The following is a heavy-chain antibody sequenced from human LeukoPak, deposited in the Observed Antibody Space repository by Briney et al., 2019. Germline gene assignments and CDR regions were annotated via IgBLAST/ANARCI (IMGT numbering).Heavy chain of an antibody. D-gene: IGHD1/OR15-1a*01. V-gene: IGHV4-4*07. CDR2: IYTIGST. CDR1: GASISSYY. J-gene: IGHJ4*01. Sequence: SETLSLTCTVSGASISSYYLSWIRQPAGKGLEWIGRIYTIGSTSYNPSLKTGVTMSVDTSKSQFSLQLNSVTAADTAAYYCAREQGSQQYWNSWSFDYWGHGTLVTVSS. CDR3: AREQGSQQYWNSWSFDY.